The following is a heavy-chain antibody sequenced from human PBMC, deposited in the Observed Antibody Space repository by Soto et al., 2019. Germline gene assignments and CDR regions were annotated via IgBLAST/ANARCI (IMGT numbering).Heavy chain of an antibody. J-gene: IGHJ5*01. D-gene: IGHD2-8*01. CDR1: GDSVSTNSAT. CDR3: ARLIGNSWLDS. V-gene: IGHV6-1*01. CDR2: TYYRSKWDY. Sequence: QVQLQQSGPGLVKPSQTLSLTCAISGDSVSTNSATWDWIRQSPSRGLEWLGRTYYRSKWDYDYAASVKGRININPDTSNNQVSLHLDSVPPDDTAVYYCARLIGNSWLDSWGQGTLVTVSS.